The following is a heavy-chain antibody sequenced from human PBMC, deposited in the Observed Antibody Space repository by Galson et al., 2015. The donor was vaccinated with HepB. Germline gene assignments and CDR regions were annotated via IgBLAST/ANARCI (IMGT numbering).Heavy chain of an antibody. D-gene: IGHD6-13*01. V-gene: IGHV3-9*01. CDR1: GFTFDDYA. Sequence: SLRLSCAASGFTFDDYAMHWVRQAPGKGLEWVSGISWNSGSIGYADSVKGRFTISRDNAKNSLYLQMNSLRAEDTALYYCAKADYSSSWHRGTFDYWGQGTLVTVSS. J-gene: IGHJ4*02. CDR2: ISWNSGSI. CDR3: AKADYSSSWHRGTFDY.